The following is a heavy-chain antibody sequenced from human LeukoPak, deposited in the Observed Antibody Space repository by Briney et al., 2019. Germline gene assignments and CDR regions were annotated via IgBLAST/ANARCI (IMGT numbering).Heavy chain of an antibody. J-gene: IGHJ4*02. V-gene: IGHV1-69*13. CDR3: AREGGYPYYFDY. D-gene: IGHD5-12*01. Sequence: SVKVSCKASGGTFSSYAISWVRQAPGQGLEWMGGIIPIFGTANYAQKFQGRVTITADESTSTAYMELSSLRSEGTAVYYCAREGGYPYYFDYWGQGTLVTVSS. CDR2: IIPIFGTA. CDR1: GGTFSSYA.